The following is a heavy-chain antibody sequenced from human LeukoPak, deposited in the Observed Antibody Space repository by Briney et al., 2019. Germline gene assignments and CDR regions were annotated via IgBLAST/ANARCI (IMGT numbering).Heavy chain of an antibody. CDR3: ARRLAVTGRYYFDY. D-gene: IGHD4-11*01. V-gene: IGHV4-59*01. J-gene: IGHJ4*02. CDR2: IYYSGIT. CDR1: GGSISGYY. Sequence: SETLSLTCIVSGGSISGYYWTWIRQPPGKGLEGIGYIYYSGITNYNPSLKSRVTMSVDTSRNQFSLRLNSVTAADTAVYYCARRLAVTGRYYFDYGGQGSLVTVSS.